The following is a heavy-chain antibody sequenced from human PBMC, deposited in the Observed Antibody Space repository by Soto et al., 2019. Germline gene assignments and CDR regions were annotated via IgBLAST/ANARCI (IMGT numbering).Heavy chain of an antibody. CDR1: GDTFNFYS. CDR2: VNPIVSMS. V-gene: IGHV1-69*02. Sequence: QVQLVQSGAEVKRPGSSVKVSCKASGDTFNFYSINWVRQAPGLGLEWMGRVNPIVSMSNYAQKFQGRVTMTPDKSTSPAYMELSSLRSEDRAIYYCASSYGSGYRAFDYWGQGGPVTVSS. J-gene: IGHJ4*02. D-gene: IGHD3-10*01. CDR3: ASSYGSGYRAFDY.